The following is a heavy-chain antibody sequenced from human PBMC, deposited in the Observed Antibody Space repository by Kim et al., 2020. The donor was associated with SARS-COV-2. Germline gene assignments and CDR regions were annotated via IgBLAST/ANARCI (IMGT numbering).Heavy chain of an antibody. CDR3: ARSVNGYFDY. V-gene: IGHV6-1*01. CDR2: D. Sequence: DDYARSVKSRITINPDTSKNQFSLHLNSVTPEDTAVYFCARSVNGYFDYWSQGILVTVSS. J-gene: IGHJ4*02.